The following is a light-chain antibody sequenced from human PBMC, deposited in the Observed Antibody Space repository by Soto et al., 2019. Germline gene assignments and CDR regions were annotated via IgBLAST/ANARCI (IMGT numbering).Light chain of an antibody. J-gene: IGLJ1*01. Sequence: QSALTQPPSASGSPGQSVTLSCTGTSNDVGGFEYVSWYQQHPDKAPKLVIYEVSKRPSGVPGRFSGSKSGSTASLTVSGLQAEDEAEYYCSSYAGNYREVFGTGTKVTVL. V-gene: IGLV2-8*01. CDR1: SNDVGGFEY. CDR2: EVS. CDR3: SSYAGNYREV.